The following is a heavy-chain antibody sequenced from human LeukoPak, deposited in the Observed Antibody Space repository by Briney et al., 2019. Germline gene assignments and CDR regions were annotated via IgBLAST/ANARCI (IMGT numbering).Heavy chain of an antibody. D-gene: IGHD3-22*01. CDR2: ISYDGSNK. CDR3: AKTQIRYYYDSSGLDY. CDR1: GFTFSSYG. Sequence: GGSLRLSCAASGFTFSSYGMHWVRQAPGKGLEWVAVISYDGSNKYYADSVKGRFTISRDNSKNTLYLQMNSLRAEDTAVYYCAKTQIRYYYDSSGLDYWGQGTLVTVSS. V-gene: IGHV3-30*18. J-gene: IGHJ4*02.